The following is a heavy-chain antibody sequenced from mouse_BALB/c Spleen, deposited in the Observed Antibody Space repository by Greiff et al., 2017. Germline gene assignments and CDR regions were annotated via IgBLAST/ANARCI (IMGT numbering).Heavy chain of an antibody. D-gene: IGHD2-4*01. CDR2: ISSGGGST. Sequence: EVHLVESGGGLVKPGGSLKLSCAASGFAFSSYDMSWVRQTPEKRLEWVAYISSGGGSTYYPDTVKGRFTISRDNAKNTLYLQMSSLKSEDTAMYYCARQQLRRGAMDYWGQGTSVTVSS. CDR1: GFAFSSYD. V-gene: IGHV5-12-1*01. J-gene: IGHJ4*01. CDR3: ARQQLRRGAMDY.